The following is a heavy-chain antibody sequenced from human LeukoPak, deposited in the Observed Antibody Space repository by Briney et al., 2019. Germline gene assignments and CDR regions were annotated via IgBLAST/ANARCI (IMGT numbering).Heavy chain of an antibody. Sequence: PSETLSLTCTVSGGSISSYYWSWIRQPDGKGLEWIGRIYSSGSTHYNPSLKSRVTMSVDTSKHQFSLKLSSVTAADTAVYYCARDPGDNWYFDLWGRGTLVTVSS. J-gene: IGHJ2*01. CDR1: GGSISSYY. D-gene: IGHD7-27*01. CDR3: ARDPGDNWYFDL. V-gene: IGHV4-4*07. CDR2: IYSSGST.